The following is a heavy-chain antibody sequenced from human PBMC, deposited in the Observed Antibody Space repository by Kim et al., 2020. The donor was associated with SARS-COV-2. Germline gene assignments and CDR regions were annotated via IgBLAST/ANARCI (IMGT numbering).Heavy chain of an antibody. CDR2: GST. V-gene: IGHV1-3*01. CDR3: ARGLNYGLDV. D-gene: IGHD3-16*01. Sequence: GSTKYSQKFQGRVTITRDTSASTAYMELSSLTSEDTAVYYCARGLNYGLDVWGQGTTVTVSS. J-gene: IGHJ6*02.